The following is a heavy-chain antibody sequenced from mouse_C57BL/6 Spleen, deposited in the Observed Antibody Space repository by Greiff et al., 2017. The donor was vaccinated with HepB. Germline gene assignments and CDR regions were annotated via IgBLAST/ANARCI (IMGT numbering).Heavy chain of an antibody. CDR3: TTSTMVTVDY. Sequence: VQLQESGAELVRPGASVTLSCKASGYTFTDYEMHWVKQTPVHGLEWIGAIDPETGGTAYNQKFKGKAILTADKSSSTAYMELRSLTSEDSAVYYCTTSTMVTVDYWGQGTTLTVSS. D-gene: IGHD2-2*01. V-gene: IGHV1-15*01. J-gene: IGHJ2*01. CDR2: IDPETGGT. CDR1: GYTFTDYE.